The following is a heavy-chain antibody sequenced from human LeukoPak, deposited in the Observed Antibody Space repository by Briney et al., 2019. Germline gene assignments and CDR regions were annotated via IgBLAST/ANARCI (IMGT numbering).Heavy chain of an antibody. D-gene: IGHD3-10*01. Sequence: SETLSLTCAVYGGSFSGYYWSWIRQPPGKGLEWIGEINHSGSTNYNPSLKSRVTISVDTSKNQFSLKLSSVTAADTAVYYCARGRFYYGSGSYYRRSWFDPWGQGTLATVSS. J-gene: IGHJ5*02. CDR3: ARGRFYYGSGSYYRRSWFDP. V-gene: IGHV4-34*01. CDR1: GGSFSGYY. CDR2: INHSGST.